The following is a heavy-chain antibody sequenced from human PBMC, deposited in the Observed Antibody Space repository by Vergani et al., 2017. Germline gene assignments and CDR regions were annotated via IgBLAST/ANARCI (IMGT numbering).Heavy chain of an antibody. V-gene: IGHV1-3*01. Sequence: QVHLVQSGTEVKKPGASVKVSCKASGYTFTSFALHWVRQAPGQRLEWMGWINAGNGNTKYSQKFQDRVTITRDTSATTAYMELSSLRSEDTAVYYCATEKPRDYGLDYGGQGTLVTVSS. CDR3: ATEKPRDYGLDY. D-gene: IGHD4-17*01. CDR1: GYTFTSFA. J-gene: IGHJ4*02. CDR2: INAGNGNT.